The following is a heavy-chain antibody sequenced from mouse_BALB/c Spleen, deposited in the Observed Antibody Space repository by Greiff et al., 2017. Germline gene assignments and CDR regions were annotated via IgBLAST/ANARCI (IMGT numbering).Heavy chain of an antibody. V-gene: IGHV3-1*02. CDR3: ASIYDGDYYYCDY. Sequence: EVKLQESGPDLVKPSQSLSLTCTVTGYSITSGYSWPWIRQFPGNKLEWMGYIHYSGSTNYNPSLKSRISITRDTSKTQFFLQLNSVTTEDTATYYCASIYDGDYYYCDYGGQGTTLTVSS. J-gene: IGHJ2*01. CDR1: GYSITSGYS. CDR2: IHYSGST. D-gene: IGHD2-3*01.